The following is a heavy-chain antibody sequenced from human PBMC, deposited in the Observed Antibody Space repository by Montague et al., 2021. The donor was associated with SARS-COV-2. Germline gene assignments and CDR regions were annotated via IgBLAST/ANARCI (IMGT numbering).Heavy chain of an antibody. J-gene: IGHJ4*02. Sequence: TLSLTCTVSGAPINIGNYYWNWIRQPAGKGLEWIGRIYTSGRTDYNPSLKSRLTISFNTSKNEFSLRLNSLTAADTAVYYCARDFPTGRYYFDFWGQGTLVTVSS. CDR1: GAPINIGNYY. D-gene: IGHD3-10*01. CDR3: ARDFPTGRYYFDF. V-gene: IGHV4-61*02. CDR2: IYTSGRT.